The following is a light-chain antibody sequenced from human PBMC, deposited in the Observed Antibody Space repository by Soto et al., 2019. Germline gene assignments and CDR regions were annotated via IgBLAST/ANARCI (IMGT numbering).Light chain of an antibody. Sequence: QSVLTQPPSASGTPGQRVTISCSGSSFNIGTNTVHWYQHLPGTAPKLLIYNDNRRPSGVPDRLSGSKSGTSASLAISGLQSEDEADYYCATWDDRLNGSYVFGTGTKLTVL. CDR3: ATWDDRLNGSYV. CDR2: NDN. CDR1: SFNIGTNT. V-gene: IGLV1-44*01. J-gene: IGLJ1*01.